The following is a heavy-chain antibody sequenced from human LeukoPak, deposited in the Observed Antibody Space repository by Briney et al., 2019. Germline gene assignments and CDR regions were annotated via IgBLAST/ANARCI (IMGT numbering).Heavy chain of an antibody. Sequence: GGSLRLFCAASGFTFDDYGMSWVRQAPGKGLEWVSGINWNGGGTGYADSVKGRFTIARDNAKNSLYLVMNSLRAEDTAFYYCARVQDRYYSGSGFDYWGQGTLVTVSS. CDR3: ARVQDRYYSGSGFDY. D-gene: IGHD3-10*01. J-gene: IGHJ4*02. V-gene: IGHV3-20*04. CDR1: GFTFDDYG. CDR2: INWNGGGT.